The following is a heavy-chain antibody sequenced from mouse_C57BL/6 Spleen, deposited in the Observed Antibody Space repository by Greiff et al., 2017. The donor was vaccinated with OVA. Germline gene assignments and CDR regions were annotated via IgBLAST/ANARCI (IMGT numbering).Heavy chain of an antibody. J-gene: IGHJ2*01. CDR2: ISSGSSTI. CDR1: GFTFSDYG. D-gene: IGHD1-1*01. CDR3: ARETYYYGSSDY. V-gene: IGHV5-17*01. Sequence: DVLLVESGGGLVKPGGSLKLSCAASGFTFSDYGMHWVRQAPEKGLEWVAYISSGSSTIYYADTVKGRFTISRDNAKNTLFLQMTSLRSEDTAMYYCARETYYYGSSDYWGQGTTLTVSS.